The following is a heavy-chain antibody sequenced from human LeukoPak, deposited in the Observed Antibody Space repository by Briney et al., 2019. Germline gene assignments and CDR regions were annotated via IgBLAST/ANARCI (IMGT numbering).Heavy chain of an antibody. CDR3: ARTGYYYDSSGYFSEVYYYYMDV. Sequence: PGRSLRLSCAASGFTFSSYWMHWVRQAPGKGLVWVSRINSDGSSTSYADSVKGRFTISRDNAKNTLYLQMNSLRAEDTAVYYCARTGYYYDSSGYFSEVYYYYMDVWGKGTTVTVSS. CDR1: GFTFSSYW. V-gene: IGHV3-74*01. J-gene: IGHJ6*03. D-gene: IGHD3-22*01. CDR2: INSDGSST.